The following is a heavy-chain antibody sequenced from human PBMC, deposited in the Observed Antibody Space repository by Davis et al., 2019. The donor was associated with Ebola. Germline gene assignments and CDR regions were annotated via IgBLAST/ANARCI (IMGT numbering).Heavy chain of an antibody. D-gene: IGHD1-26*01. CDR2: ISFDGTTK. CDR3: ARDETYTGRFG. CDR1: GFTFSSYA. J-gene: IGHJ4*02. V-gene: IGHV3-30-3*01. Sequence: GESLKISCAASGFTFSSYALHWVRQAPGKGLECVGFISFDGTTKYNGDSVKGRFTISRDNSENTVYLQMNSLRPEDTAVYYCARDETYTGRFGWGQGTLVTVSS.